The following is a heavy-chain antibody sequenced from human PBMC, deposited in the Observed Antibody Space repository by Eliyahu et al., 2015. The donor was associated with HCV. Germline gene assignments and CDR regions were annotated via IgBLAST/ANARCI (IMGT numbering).Heavy chain of an antibody. CDR1: GDSVSSSSGA. D-gene: IGHD5-12*01. V-gene: IGHV6-1*01. J-gene: IGHJ3*02. Sequence: VQLQQTGPRLVKPSQTLSLTCAISGDSVSSSSGAWNWIRQSPSRGLEWLGRTSYRSKWYHEYAISVKSRATIYPDTSKNQFSLQLKSVTPEDTAVYYCAKDRGSGYDDAFDIWGQGTMVIVSS. CDR2: TSYRSKWYH. CDR3: AKDRGSGYDDAFDI.